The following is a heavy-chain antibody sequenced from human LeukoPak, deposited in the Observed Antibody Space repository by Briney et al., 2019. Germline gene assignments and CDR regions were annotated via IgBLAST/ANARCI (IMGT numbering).Heavy chain of an antibody. CDR2: INPNSGDT. V-gene: IGHV1-2*02. D-gene: IGHD6-19*01. CDR1: GYSXSGHY. J-gene: IGHJ2*01. CDR3: ARGGTVAGHWYFDL. Sequence: GASVKVSCKASGYSXSGHYMDRVRQAPGQGLEWMEWINPNSGDTNFAQKFQGRVTMTRDTSINTAYMELSSLRSDDTAVYYCARGGTVAGHWYFDLWGRGTQVAVSS.